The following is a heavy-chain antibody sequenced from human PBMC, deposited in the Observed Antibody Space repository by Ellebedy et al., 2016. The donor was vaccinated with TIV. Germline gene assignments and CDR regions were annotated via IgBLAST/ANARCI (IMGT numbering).Heavy chain of an antibody. CDR3: ARLDSGYSGYDWRGWFDP. CDR1: GGTFSSYG. Sequence: ASVKVSCKASGGTFSSYGISWVRQAPGQGLEWMGGIIPIFGTANYAQKFQGRVTITADESRSTAYMEVSGLRSEDTAVYYCARLDSGYSGYDWRGWFDPWGQGTLVTVSS. J-gene: IGHJ5*02. CDR2: IIPIFGTA. V-gene: IGHV1-69*13. D-gene: IGHD5-12*01.